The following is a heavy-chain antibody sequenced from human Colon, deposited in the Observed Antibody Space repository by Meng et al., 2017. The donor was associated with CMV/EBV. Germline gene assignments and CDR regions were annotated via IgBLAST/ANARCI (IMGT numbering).Heavy chain of an antibody. D-gene: IGHD2-15*01. J-gene: IGHJ4*02. CDR2: ITTANAYK. CDR3: ARPLSPRSAYSALLAF. Sequence: SCAASGFIFSSYGMSWVRQAPGKGLEWVSSITTANAYKSYAESVKGRFTISRDDAKSSLFLQMDSLTVDDTAVYYCARPLSPRSAYSALLAFWGQGTLVTVSS. V-gene: IGHV3-21*06. CDR1: GFIFSSYG.